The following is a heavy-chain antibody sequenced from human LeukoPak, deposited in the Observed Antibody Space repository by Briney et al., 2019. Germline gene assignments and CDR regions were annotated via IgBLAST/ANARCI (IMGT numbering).Heavy chain of an antibody. J-gene: IGHJ4*02. CDR3: AKDRYRRGFLEWLPHSPTFDY. CDR2: ISGSGGST. CDR1: GFTFSSYA. V-gene: IGHV3-23*01. D-gene: IGHD3-3*01. Sequence: GGSLRLSCAASGFTFSSYAMSWVRQAPGKELEWVSAISGSGGSTYYADSVKGRFTISRDNSKNTLYLQMNSLRAEDTAVYYCAKDRYRRGFLEWLPHSPTFDYWGQGTLVTVSS.